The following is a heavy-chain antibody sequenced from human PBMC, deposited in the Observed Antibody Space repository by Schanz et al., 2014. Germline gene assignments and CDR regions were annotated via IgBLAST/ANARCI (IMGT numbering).Heavy chain of an antibody. J-gene: IGHJ5*02. V-gene: IGHV4-61*02. D-gene: IGHD6-25*01. Sequence: QVQLQESGPGLVKPSQTLSLTCIVSGGSISSGTYYWSWLRQPAGKGLEWIGRIYTSGSTNYNPSLKSRGTISLDTPKNQFSRKLSSVTAADTAVYYCAREPLSGYNWFDPWGQGSLVTVSS. CDR2: IYTSGST. CDR3: AREPLSGYNWFDP. CDR1: GGSISSGTYY.